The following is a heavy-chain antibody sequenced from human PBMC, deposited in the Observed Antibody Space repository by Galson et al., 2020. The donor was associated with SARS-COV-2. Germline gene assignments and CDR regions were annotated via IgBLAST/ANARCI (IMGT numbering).Heavy chain of an antibody. Sequence: ASETLSLTSTVSGGSISSSSYYWGWIRQPPGKGPEWTGSIHYSGSTYYNPSLKSRVTISVDTSKNQFSLKLSSVTAADTAVYYCARADILTGYFPRRYFDYWGQGTLVTVSS. CDR1: GGSISSSSYY. CDR2: IHYSGST. J-gene: IGHJ4*02. CDR3: ARADILTGYFPRRYFDY. V-gene: IGHV4-39*07. D-gene: IGHD3-9*01.